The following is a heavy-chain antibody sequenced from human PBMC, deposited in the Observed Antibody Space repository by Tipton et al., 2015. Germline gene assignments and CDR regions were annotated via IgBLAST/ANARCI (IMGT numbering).Heavy chain of an antibody. D-gene: IGHD2-2*01. J-gene: IGHJ4*02. CDR2: IYPDDSDT. Sequence: QLVQSGAEVKKPGESLRISCKASGYTFTNYWIGWVRQMPGKGLEWMGIIYPDDSDTRYSPSFQGQVTISADKSINTAYLQWTSLKASDTAMYYCARSVSPAVITFDYWGRGTLVTVSS. V-gene: IGHV5-51*01. CDR1: GYTFTNYW. CDR3: ARSVSPAVITFDY.